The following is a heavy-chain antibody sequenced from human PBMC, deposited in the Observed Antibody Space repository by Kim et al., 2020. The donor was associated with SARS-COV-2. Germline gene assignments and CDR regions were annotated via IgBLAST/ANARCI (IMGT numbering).Heavy chain of an antibody. V-gene: IGHV4-31*03. CDR2: IYYSGST. D-gene: IGHD6-6*01. Sequence: SETLSLTCTVSGGSISSGGYYWSWIRQHPGKGLEWIGYIYYSGSTYYNPSLKSRVTISVDTSKNQFSLKLSSVTAADTAVYYCARSGIAACLRGNIIGFGCWGQGTLVTVSS. CDR3: ARSGIAACLRGNIIGFGC. CDR1: GGSISSGGYY. J-gene: IGHJ4*02.